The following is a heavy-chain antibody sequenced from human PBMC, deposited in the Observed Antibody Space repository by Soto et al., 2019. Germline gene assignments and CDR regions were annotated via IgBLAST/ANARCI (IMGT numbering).Heavy chain of an antibody. Sequence: SETLSLTCTVSGGPIRRRGYYWSWIRHRPGEGLEWIGFLYYSGITDYNPSLRSRVTISADTSRNQVFLNMYSVTAADTAVYYCASSGGPEGDWFDPWGQGTLVTVSS. CDR1: GGPIRRRGYY. V-gene: IGHV4-31*03. J-gene: IGHJ5*02. CDR2: LYYSGIT. D-gene: IGHD2-15*01. CDR3: ASSGGPEGDWFDP.